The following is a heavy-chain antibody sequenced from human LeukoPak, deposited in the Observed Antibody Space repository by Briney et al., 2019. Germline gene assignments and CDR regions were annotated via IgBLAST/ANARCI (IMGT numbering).Heavy chain of an antibody. J-gene: IGHJ4*02. CDR3: ASIKVAVAGSGA. CDR2: IYSGGST. D-gene: IGHD6-19*01. CDR1: GFTVSTNY. V-gene: IGHV3-53*01. Sequence: GGSLRLSCAASGFTVSTNYMSWVRQAPGKGLEWVSVIYSGGSTYYADSVKGRFTISRDNSKNTLYLQMNSLRAEDTAVYYCASIKVAVAGSGAWGQGTLVTVSS.